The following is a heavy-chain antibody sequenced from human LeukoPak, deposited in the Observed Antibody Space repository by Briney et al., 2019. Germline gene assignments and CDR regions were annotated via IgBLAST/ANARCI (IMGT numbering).Heavy chain of an antibody. CDR2: IYYSGST. D-gene: IGHD1-26*01. CDR3: AREWAGGSYGRGGDAFDI. J-gene: IGHJ3*02. CDR1: GGSISSYY. Sequence: PSETLSLTCTVSGGSISSYYWSWIRQPPGKGLEWIGYIYYSGSTDYNPSLKSRVTISVDTSKNQFSLKLSSVTAADTAVYYCAREWAGGSYGRGGDAFDIWGQGTMVTVSS. V-gene: IGHV4-59*12.